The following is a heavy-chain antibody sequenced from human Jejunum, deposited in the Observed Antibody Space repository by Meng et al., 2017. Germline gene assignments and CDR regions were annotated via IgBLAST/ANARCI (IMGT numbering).Heavy chain of an antibody. J-gene: IGHJ4*02. Sequence: QLQLQESGPGLVKHSGTLSLTFGGSGASISSSNRWSWVRQSPGKGLEWIGEMYHGGDTNYNPSLETRVTISTDTSRNEFSLKLRSVTAADTAVYYCARDWGCRDGSCFSGLLEYWGQGILVTVSS. V-gene: IGHV4-4*02. CDR2: MYHGGDT. D-gene: IGHD2-15*01. CDR1: GASISSSNR. CDR3: ARDWGCRDGSCFSGLLEY.